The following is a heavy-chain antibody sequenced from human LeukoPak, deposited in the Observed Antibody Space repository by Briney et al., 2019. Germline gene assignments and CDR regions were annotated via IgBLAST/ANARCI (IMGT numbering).Heavy chain of an antibody. J-gene: IGHJ5*02. CDR2: IIPIFGTA. CDR3: ARVDIAVAVPFDP. CDR1: GGTFSRYA. Sequence: SVKVSCTASGGTFSRYAISWVRQAPGQGLEWMGGIIPIFGTANYAQKFQGKVTITADESTSTAYTELSSLRAEGTAVYYCARVDIAVAVPFDPWGQGTLVTVSS. V-gene: IGHV1-69*01. D-gene: IGHD6-19*01.